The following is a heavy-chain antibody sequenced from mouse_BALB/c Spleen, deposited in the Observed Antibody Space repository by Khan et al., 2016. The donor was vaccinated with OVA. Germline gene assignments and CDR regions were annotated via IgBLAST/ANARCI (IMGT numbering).Heavy chain of an antibody. CDR3: ATSYYDGYYFDY. CDR2: ISGDSSTI. CDR1: GFTFSSYG. J-gene: IGHJ2*01. V-gene: IGHV5-17*02. Sequence: EVELVESGGGLVQPGGSRKLSCAASGFTFSSYGMHWVRQAPEKGLEWVAYISGDSSTIYYADTVKGRFTISRDNPKNTLFLQMTSLMSEDTAMYYCATSYYDGYYFDYWGPGTTLTVSS. D-gene: IGHD1-1*01.